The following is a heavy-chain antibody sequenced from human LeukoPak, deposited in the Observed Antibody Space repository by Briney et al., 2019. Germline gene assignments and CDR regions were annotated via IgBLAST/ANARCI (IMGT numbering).Heavy chain of an antibody. Sequence: GGSLRLSCAASGFTFSSYWMSWVRQPPGKGLEWVSSIFPSGGEIHYADSVRGRFTISRDNSKSTLSLQMNSLRAEDTAIYYCATYRQVLLPFESWGQGTLVTVSS. CDR1: GFTFSSYW. D-gene: IGHD2-8*02. J-gene: IGHJ4*02. CDR2: IFPSGGEI. CDR3: ATYRQVLLPFES. V-gene: IGHV3-23*01.